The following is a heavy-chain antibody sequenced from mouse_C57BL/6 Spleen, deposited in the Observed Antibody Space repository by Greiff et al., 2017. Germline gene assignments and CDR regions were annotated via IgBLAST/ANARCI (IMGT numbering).Heavy chain of an antibody. CDR2: ISDGGSYT. CDR1: GFTFSSYA. J-gene: IGHJ2*01. V-gene: IGHV5-4*01. Sequence: EVQRVESGGGLVKPGGSLKLSCAASGFTFSSYAMSWVRQTPEKRLEWVATISDGGSYTYYPDNVKGRFTISRDNAKNNLYLQMSHLKSEDTAMYYCARDATVPYYFDYWGQGTTLTVSS. CDR3: ARDATVPYYFDY. D-gene: IGHD1-1*01.